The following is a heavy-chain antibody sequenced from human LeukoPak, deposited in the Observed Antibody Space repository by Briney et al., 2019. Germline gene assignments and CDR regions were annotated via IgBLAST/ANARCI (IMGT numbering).Heavy chain of an antibody. J-gene: IGHJ4*02. V-gene: IGHV4-59*08. CDR2: IYYSGST. CDR3: ARHPKYSSSWYSFDY. D-gene: IGHD6-13*01. Sequence: SETLSLTCTVSGGSISSYYWSWIRQPPGKGLEWIGYIYYSGSTNYNPSLKSRVTISVDTSKNQFSLKLSSVTAADMAVYYCARHPKYSSSWYSFDYWGQGTLVTVSS. CDR1: GGSISSYY.